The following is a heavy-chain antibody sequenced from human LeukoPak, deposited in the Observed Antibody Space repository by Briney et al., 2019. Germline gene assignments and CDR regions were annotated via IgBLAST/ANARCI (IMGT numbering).Heavy chain of an antibody. D-gene: IGHD4-17*01. V-gene: IGHV3-7*01. Sequence: TGGSLRLSCAASGFTFSTYWMTWVRQAPGKGLEWVASIKQDGSEKHYVDSVKGRFTISRDNAKKSLYLQMNSLRAEDTGVYYCSTVFGYWGQGTLVTVSS. CDR2: IKQDGSEK. J-gene: IGHJ4*02. CDR3: STVFGY. CDR1: GFTFSTYW.